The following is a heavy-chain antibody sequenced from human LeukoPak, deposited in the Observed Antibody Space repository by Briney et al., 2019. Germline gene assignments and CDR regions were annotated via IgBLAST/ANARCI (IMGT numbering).Heavy chain of an antibody. Sequence: SETLSLTCTVSGGSISSYYWSWIRQPPGKGLEWIGYIYYSGSTNYNPSLKSRVTISVDTSKNQFSLKLSSVTAADTAVYFCAREVGFWELLPLHYFDYWGQGTLVTVSS. CDR1: GGSISSYY. J-gene: IGHJ4*02. V-gene: IGHV4-59*12. CDR3: AREVGFWELLPLHYFDY. CDR2: IYYSGST. D-gene: IGHD3-10*01.